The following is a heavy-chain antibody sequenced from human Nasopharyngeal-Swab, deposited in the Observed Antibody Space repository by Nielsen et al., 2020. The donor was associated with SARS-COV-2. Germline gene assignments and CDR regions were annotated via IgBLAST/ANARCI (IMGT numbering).Heavy chain of an antibody. CDR3: LYGMDV. V-gene: IGHV3-30*03. CDR2: TSADESNK. CDR1: KFTFGNSG. Sequence: GESLKISCAASKFTFGNSGMNWVRQAPGKGLEWVAATSADESNKYYVDSVRGRFTISRDNSKSTLYLQMNNLRLEDTAVYFCLYGMDVWGQGTTVTVSS. J-gene: IGHJ6*02.